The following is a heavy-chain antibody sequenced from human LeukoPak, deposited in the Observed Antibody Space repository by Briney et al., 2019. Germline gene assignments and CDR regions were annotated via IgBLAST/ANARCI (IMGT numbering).Heavy chain of an antibody. D-gene: IGHD6-19*01. CDR2: IWYDGSQK. CDR3: ARGRPYSSGWYQIRGANGFDY. J-gene: IGHJ4*02. Sequence: PGRSLRLSCAASGFTFSTYGMHWVRQAPGKGLEWVAVIWYDGSQKYYADSVKGRFTISRDNSKNTLYLQMDSLRAEDTAVYYCARGRPYSSGWYQIRGANGFDYWGQGTLVTVSS. V-gene: IGHV3-33*01. CDR1: GFTFSTYG.